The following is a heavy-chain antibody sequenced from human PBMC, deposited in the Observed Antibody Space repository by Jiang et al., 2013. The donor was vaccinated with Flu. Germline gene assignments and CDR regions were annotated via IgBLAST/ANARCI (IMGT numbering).Heavy chain of an antibody. D-gene: IGHD6-19*01. V-gene: IGHV3-7*03. Sequence: QLLESGGGLVQPGGSLRLSCAASGFTFSSYWMSWVRQAPGKGLEWVANIKQDGSEKYYVDSVKGRFTISRDNAKNSLYLQMNSLRAEDTAVYYCARDRRESSGWTIYYYYGMDVWGQGTTVTVSS. CDR2: IKQDGSEK. CDR3: ARDRRESSGWTIYYYYGMDV. J-gene: IGHJ6*02. CDR1: GFTFSSYW.